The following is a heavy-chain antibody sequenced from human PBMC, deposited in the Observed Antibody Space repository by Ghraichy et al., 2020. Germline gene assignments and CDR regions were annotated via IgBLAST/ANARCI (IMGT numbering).Heavy chain of an antibody. J-gene: IGHJ5*02. CDR2: ILPILGVT. Sequence: SVKVSCKASGDTFISNSVSWVRQAPGQGLEWMGRILPILGVTDYAQNFQGRVTITADKSTSTAYMELTSLRSEDTAVYYCARSSVPYYYDSSGYHNWFDPWGQGTLVTVSS. CDR3: ARSSVPYYYDSSGYHNWFDP. CDR1: GDTFISNS. D-gene: IGHD3-22*01. V-gene: IGHV1-69*02.